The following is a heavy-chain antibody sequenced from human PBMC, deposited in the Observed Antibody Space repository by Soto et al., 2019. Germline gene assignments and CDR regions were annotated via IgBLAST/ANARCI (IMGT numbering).Heavy chain of an antibody. CDR1: GFTFRSYA. CDR2: ISYDENKR. CDR3: ARAMDAAMTSKDNWFDS. V-gene: IGHV3-30-3*01. Sequence: GGSLRLSCAASGFTFRSYAMHRVRQAPGKGLEWVAVISYDENKRYYTDSVKGRFTISRDNSKNTLYLQVNSLRAEDTAVYYCARAMDAAMTSKDNWFDSWGQGTLVTVSS. D-gene: IGHD2-2*01. J-gene: IGHJ5*01.